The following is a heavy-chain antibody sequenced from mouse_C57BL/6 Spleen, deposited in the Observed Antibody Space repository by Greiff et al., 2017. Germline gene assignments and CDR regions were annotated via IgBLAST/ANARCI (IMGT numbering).Heavy chain of an antibody. Sequence: QVQLKQSGAELVKPGASVKISCKASGYAFSSYWMNWVKQRPGKGLEWIGQIYPGDGDTNYNGKFKGKATLTADKSSSTAYMQLSSLTSEDSAVYFCARKGIYYGNYSWFAYWGQGTLVTVSA. CDR2: IYPGDGDT. CDR1: GYAFSSYW. CDR3: ARKGIYYGNYSWFAY. V-gene: IGHV1-80*01. J-gene: IGHJ3*01. D-gene: IGHD2-1*01.